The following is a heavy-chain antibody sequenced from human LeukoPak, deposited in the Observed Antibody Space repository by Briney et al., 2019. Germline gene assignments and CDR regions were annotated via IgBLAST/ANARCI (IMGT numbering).Heavy chain of an antibody. D-gene: IGHD1-26*01. J-gene: IGHJ5*02. CDR2: INDDGRST. V-gene: IGHV3-74*01. CDR3: ARSLVVGATYPYH. Sequence: PGGSLRLSCAASGFTFSTYWMHWVRQAPGKGLVWVSRINDDGRSTSYADSVKGRFAISRDNAKNSLYLQLNSLRAEDTAVYYCARSLVVGATYPYHWGQGTLVTVSS. CDR1: GFTFSTYW.